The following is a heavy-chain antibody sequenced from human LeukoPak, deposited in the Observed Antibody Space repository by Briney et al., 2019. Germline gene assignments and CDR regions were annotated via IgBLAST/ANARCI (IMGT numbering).Heavy chain of an antibody. CDR3: ARDPRRWQQLAHFVY. CDR1: GYTFTSYG. CDR2: ISAYNGNT. Sequence: ASVKVSCKASGYTFTSYGISWVRQAPGQGLEWMGWISAYNGNTNYAQKLQGRVTMTTDTSTSTAYMELRSLRSDGTAVYYCARDPRRWQQLAHFVYWGQGTLGTVSS. V-gene: IGHV1-18*01. J-gene: IGHJ4*02. D-gene: IGHD6-13*01.